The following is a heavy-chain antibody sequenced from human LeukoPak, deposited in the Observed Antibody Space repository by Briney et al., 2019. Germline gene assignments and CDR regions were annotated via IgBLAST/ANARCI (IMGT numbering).Heavy chain of an antibody. J-gene: IGHJ4*02. D-gene: IGHD3-10*01. V-gene: IGHV3-7*01. CDR3: ARVLYYSFDY. CDR1: EFTFSTYW. Sequence: GGSLRLSCAASEFTFSTYWMTWVRQAPGKGLEWVANINQDGSEKYYVDSVKGRFTISRDNAKNSLYLQMSSLRAEDTAVHYCARVLYYSFDYWGQGTLVTVSS. CDR2: INQDGSEK.